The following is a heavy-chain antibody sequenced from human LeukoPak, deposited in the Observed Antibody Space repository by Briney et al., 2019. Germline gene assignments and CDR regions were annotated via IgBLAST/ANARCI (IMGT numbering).Heavy chain of an antibody. J-gene: IGHJ4*02. CDR3: ASGGASGYDFGY. CDR1: GGTFSSYA. CDR2: IIPILGIA. D-gene: IGHD5-12*01. V-gene: IGHV1-69*04. Sequence: GASVKVSCKASGGTFSSYAISWVRQAPGQGLEWMGRIIPILGIANYAQKFQGRVTITADKSTSTAYMELSSLRSEDTAVYYCASGGASGYDFGYWGQGTLVTVSS.